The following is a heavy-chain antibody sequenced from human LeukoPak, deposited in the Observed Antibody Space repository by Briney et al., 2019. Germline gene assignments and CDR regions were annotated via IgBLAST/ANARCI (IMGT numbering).Heavy chain of an antibody. CDR2: ISPYTGNT. Sequence: ASVKVSCKASGHTFTSYGISWVRQAPGQGLEWMGWISPYTGNTKYAQKFQGRVTMTTSTSTSIVYMELRSLRSDDTAVYFCAREGGTWVPFDYWGQGTLVTVSS. V-gene: IGHV1-18*01. CDR3: AREGGTWVPFDY. D-gene: IGHD1-1*01. J-gene: IGHJ4*02. CDR1: GHTFTSYG.